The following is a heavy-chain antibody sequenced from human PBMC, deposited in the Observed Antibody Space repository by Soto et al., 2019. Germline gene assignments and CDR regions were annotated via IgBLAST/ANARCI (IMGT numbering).Heavy chain of an antibody. Sequence: QVQLVQSGAEVKKPGSSVKVSCKASGGTFSSYTISWVRQAPGQGLEWMGRIIPILGIANYAQKFQGRVTITADKSTSTAYMELSSLRSEDTAVYYCARTITMVRGVNPYYYYYGMDVWGQGTTVTVSS. CDR1: GGTFSSYT. J-gene: IGHJ6*02. CDR3: ARTITMVRGVNPYYYYYGMDV. CDR2: IIPILGIA. D-gene: IGHD3-10*01. V-gene: IGHV1-69*02.